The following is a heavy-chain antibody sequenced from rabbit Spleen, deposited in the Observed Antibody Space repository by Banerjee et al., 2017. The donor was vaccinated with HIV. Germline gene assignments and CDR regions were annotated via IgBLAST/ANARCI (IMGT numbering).Heavy chain of an antibody. CDR1: GVSFSSSYW. Sequence: QSLEESGGDLVKPGASLTLTCTASGVSFSSSYWICWVRQAPGKGLKWIACVYSGSSGSTWYATWAKGRFTISKSTSLNTVDLKMTSLTAADTATYFCARAGYAGYGYANFRDYYGMDLWGPGTLVT. J-gene: IGHJ6*01. D-gene: IGHD6-1*01. CDR3: ARAGYAGYGYANFRDYYGMDL. V-gene: IGHV1S40*01. CDR2: VYSGSSGST.